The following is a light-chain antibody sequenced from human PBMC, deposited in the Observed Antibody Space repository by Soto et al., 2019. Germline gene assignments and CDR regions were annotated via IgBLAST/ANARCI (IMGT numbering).Light chain of an antibody. CDR3: QQYHSFPRT. CDR1: QSISSW. Sequence: DIQMTQSPSTLSASVGDRVTITCRASQSISSWLAWYQQKPGKAPKLLIYKASSLESGVPSRFSGSGSGTKFTLTISSLQPDDFATYYCQQYHSFPRTFGQGTKLEIK. CDR2: KAS. V-gene: IGKV1-5*03. J-gene: IGKJ2*02.